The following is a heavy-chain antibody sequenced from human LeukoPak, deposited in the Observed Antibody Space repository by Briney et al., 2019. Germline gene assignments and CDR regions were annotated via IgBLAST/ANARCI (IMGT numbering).Heavy chain of an antibody. CDR1: GVNFSSYW. J-gene: IGHJ4*02. Sequence: GGSLRLSCAVSGVNFSSYWMSWVRQAPGKGLEWVANIKQDGSEEYYVDSVKGRFTISRDNAKNSLYLQMNSLRAEDTALYYCARDRVSGQQLALDYWGQGTLVTVSS. D-gene: IGHD6-13*01. V-gene: IGHV3-7*03. CDR2: IKQDGSEE. CDR3: ARDRVSGQQLALDY.